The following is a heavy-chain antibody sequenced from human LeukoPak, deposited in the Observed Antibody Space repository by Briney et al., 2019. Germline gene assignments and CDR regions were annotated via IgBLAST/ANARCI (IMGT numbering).Heavy chain of an antibody. CDR3: ARANGTYYDFWSGSPPDV. Sequence: GASVKVSCKASGGTFSSYAISWVRQAPGQGLEWMGRIIPILGIANYAQKIQGRVTITADKSTSTAYMELSSLRSEDTAVYYCARANGTYYDFWSGSPPDVWGQGTTVTVSS. CDR1: GGTFSSYA. V-gene: IGHV1-69*04. CDR2: IIPILGIA. J-gene: IGHJ6*02. D-gene: IGHD3-3*01.